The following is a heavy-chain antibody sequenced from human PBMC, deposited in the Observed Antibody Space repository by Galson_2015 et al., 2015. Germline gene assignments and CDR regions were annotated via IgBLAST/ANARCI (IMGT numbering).Heavy chain of an antibody. CDR2: IKHDGSEK. CDR3: ARDLVVAATWGNWFDA. CDR1: GFTFSSYE. D-gene: IGHD2-15*01. Sequence: YMRLSCAGSGFTFSSYEMNWVHHAPGKGLEWVANIKHDGSEKNYVDSVKGRFTISRDNAKNSLYLQMNTLRAGDAAVYYCARDLVVAATWGNWFDAWGQGTLVTVSS. J-gene: IGHJ5*02. V-gene: IGHV3-7*01.